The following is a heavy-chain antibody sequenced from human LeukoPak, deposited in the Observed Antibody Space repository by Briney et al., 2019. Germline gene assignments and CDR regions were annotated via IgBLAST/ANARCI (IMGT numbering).Heavy chain of an antibody. D-gene: IGHD5-18*01. J-gene: IGHJ6*02. CDR3: VSHPYSSYYYHMDV. V-gene: IGHV3-48*01. CDR1: GFIFSTYS. CDR2: ISSSSSSI. Sequence: GGSLRLSCVGSGFIFSTYSMNWVRQAPGKGLEWVSYISSSSSSIYYADSVKGRFTISRDNAKNSLYLQVNSLRADDTAVYYCVSHPYSSYYYHMDVWGRGTTVTVSS.